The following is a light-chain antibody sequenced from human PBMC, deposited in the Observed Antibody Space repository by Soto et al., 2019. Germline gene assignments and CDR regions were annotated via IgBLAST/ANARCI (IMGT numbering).Light chain of an antibody. V-gene: IGLV1-51*01. CDR3: GTWDSSLSAYV. CDR1: SSNIGNNY. J-gene: IGLJ1*01. CDR2: DNN. Sequence: QSVLTQPPSVSAAPGQKVTISCSGSSSNIGNNYVSWYQQVPGTAPKLLIYDNNKRPSGIPDRFSGSKSGTSATLGITGLXTGDEAVYYCGTWDSSLSAYVFGTGTKVTVL.